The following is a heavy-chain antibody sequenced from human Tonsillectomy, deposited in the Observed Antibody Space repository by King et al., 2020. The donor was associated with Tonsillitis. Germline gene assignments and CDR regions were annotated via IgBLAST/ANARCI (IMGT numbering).Heavy chain of an antibody. CDR1: GFTFSSYS. Sequence: VQLVESGGGLVKPGGSLRLSCAASGFTFSSYSMNWVRQAPGKGLEWVSSISSSSSYIYYADSVKGRFTISRDNAKNSLYLQMNSLRAEDTAVYYCARFEVGATGDWFDPWGQGTLVTVSS. J-gene: IGHJ5*02. CDR3: ARFEVGATGDWFDP. CDR2: ISSSSSYI. D-gene: IGHD1-26*01. V-gene: IGHV3-21*01.